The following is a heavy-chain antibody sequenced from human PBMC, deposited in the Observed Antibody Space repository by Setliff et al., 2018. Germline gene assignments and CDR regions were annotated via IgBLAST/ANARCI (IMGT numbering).Heavy chain of an antibody. Sequence: GASVKVSCKASGYTFTGYFIHWVRQAPGQGLEWMGGIIPMFGTNYAQKFQGRVTITADESTSTAYMELSSLRSEDTAVYYCARDSGGSGYPDYWSQGTLVTVSS. CDR3: ARDSGGSGYPDY. V-gene: IGHV1-69*13. D-gene: IGHD5-12*01. CDR2: IIPMFGT. J-gene: IGHJ4*02. CDR1: GYTFTGYF.